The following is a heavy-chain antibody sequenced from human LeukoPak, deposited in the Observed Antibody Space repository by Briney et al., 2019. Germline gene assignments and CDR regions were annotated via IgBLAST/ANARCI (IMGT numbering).Heavy chain of an antibody. CDR3: ARDSSSLSYFDY. V-gene: IGHV3-21*01. CDR1: GFTFSSYW. CDR2: ISSSSSYI. D-gene: IGHD6-6*01. Sequence: GGSLRLSCAASGFTFSSYWMGWVRQAPGKGLEWVSSISSSSSYIYYADSVKGRFTISSDNAKNSLYLQMNSLRAEDTAVYHCARDSSSLSYFDYWGQGTLVTVSS. J-gene: IGHJ4*02.